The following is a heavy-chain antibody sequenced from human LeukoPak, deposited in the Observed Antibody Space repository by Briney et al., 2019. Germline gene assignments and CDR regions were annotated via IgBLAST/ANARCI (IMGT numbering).Heavy chain of an antibody. CDR3: ARVAAAVPYYFDY. D-gene: IGHD6-13*01. CDR1: GGSISNNNYY. CDR2: IYYSGST. J-gene: IGHJ4*02. V-gene: IGHV4-61*01. Sequence: TSETLSLTCTVSGGSISNNNYYWIWIRQPPGKGLEWIGYIYYSGSTNYNPSLKSRVTISVDTSKNQFSLKLSSVTAADTAVYYCARVAAAVPYYFDYWGQGTLVTVSS.